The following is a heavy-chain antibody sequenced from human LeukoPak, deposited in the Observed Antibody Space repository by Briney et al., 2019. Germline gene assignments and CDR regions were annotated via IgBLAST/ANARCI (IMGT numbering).Heavy chain of an antibody. Sequence: SETLSLTCTVSGGSISSSSYYWGWIRQPPGKGLEWIGSIYYSGSTYYNPSLKSRVTISVDTSKNQFSLKLSSVTAADTAVYYRAGMVGATVDYWGQGTLVTVSS. CDR1: GGSISSSSYY. CDR2: IYYSGST. J-gene: IGHJ4*02. CDR3: AGMVGATVDY. D-gene: IGHD1-26*01. V-gene: IGHV4-39*07.